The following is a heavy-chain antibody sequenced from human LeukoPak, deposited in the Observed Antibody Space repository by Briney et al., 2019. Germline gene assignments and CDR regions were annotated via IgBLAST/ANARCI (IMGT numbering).Heavy chain of an antibody. CDR3: TTRSLAGFVAFDI. Sequence: GGSLRLSCAASGFTFDNAWMSWVRQAPGKGLEWVGRIKSKIDGGTTDYAAPVKGRFTISRDDSKNTLYLQMNSLKTEDTAVYYCTTRSLAGFVAFDIWGQGTMVTVSS. J-gene: IGHJ3*02. D-gene: IGHD3-9*01. CDR1: GFTFDNAW. CDR2: IKSKIDGGTT. V-gene: IGHV3-15*01.